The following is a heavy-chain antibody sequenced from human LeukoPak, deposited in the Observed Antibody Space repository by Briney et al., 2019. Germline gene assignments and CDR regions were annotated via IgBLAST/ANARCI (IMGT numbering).Heavy chain of an antibody. Sequence: PSETLSLTCAVSGYSISSGYYWGWIRQPPGKGLEWIGSIYHSGSTYYNPALKSRVTISVDTSKNQFSLKLSSVTAADTAVYYCRGVGGVDAWGKGTTVTVSS. D-gene: IGHD3-10*01. J-gene: IGHJ6*04. V-gene: IGHV4-38-2*01. CDR3: RGVGGVDA. CDR2: IYHSGST. CDR1: GYSISSGYY.